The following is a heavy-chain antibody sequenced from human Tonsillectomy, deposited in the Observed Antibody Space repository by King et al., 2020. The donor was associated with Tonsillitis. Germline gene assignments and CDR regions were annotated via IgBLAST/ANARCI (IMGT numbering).Heavy chain of an antibody. CDR2: IYSGGST. D-gene: IGHD5-24*01. J-gene: IGHJ4*02. CDR1: GFTVSSNY. CDR3: ARERGDGYNYYFDY. Sequence: VQLVESGGGLIQPGGSLRLSCAASGFTVSSNYMSWVRQAPGKGLEWVSVIYSGGSTYYADSVTGRFTISRDNSKNTLYLQMNSLRAEDTAVYYCARERGDGYNYYFDYWGQGNLVTVSS. V-gene: IGHV3-53*01.